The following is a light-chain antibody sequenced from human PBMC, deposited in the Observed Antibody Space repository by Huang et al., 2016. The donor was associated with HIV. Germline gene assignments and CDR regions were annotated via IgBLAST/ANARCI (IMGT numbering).Light chain of an antibody. J-gene: IGKJ4*01. Sequence: EIVMTQSPATLSVSPGERATLSCRASQRVSSNLAWYQQKPGQAPRLLIYGASTRATDIPDRFSGSGSGTEFTLTISSLQSEDFAVYYCQQYNKWPPVTFGGGTKVEIK. CDR2: GAS. V-gene: IGKV3-15*01. CDR3: QQYNKWPPVT. CDR1: QRVSSN.